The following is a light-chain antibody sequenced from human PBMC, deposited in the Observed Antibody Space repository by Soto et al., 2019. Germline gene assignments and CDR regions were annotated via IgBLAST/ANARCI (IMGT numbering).Light chain of an antibody. V-gene: IGKV1-39*01. CDR1: QNIRNY. Sequence: DIQMTQSPSSLSASVGDRVTITCRASQNIRNYLNWYQQKPGDAPKLLIYAASTLQGAVPSRFSVSGSGTDFTLTISSMHPEDFATYHCQQGHSTPYTFGQGNRLEI. CDR3: QQGHSTPYT. J-gene: IGKJ2*01. CDR2: AAS.